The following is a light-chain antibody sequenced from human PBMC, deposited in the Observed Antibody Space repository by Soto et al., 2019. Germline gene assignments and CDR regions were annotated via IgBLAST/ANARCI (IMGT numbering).Light chain of an antibody. Sequence: ILVTQSPSTLSLSPGERATLSCGASQSINSNYLAWYQQKPGLAPRLVIYDTSRRAPGIPDRLTGSGSGTDFTLTISRLEPEDSAIYYCQQYGSSPTFGQGTRLEIK. CDR2: DTS. J-gene: IGKJ5*01. CDR3: QQYGSSPT. CDR1: QSINSNY. V-gene: IGKV3D-20*01.